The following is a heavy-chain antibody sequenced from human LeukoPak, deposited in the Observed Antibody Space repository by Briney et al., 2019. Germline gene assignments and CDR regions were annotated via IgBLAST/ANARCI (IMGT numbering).Heavy chain of an antibody. Sequence: GGSLRLSCAASGFTFSTYAMSWVRQAPGKGLEWVSGISGSGGSTYYADSVKGRFTISRDNSKNTLYLRMHSLRDEDTAVYYCARVGVRGAFDIWGQGTMVTVSS. CDR1: GFTFSTYA. V-gene: IGHV3-23*01. D-gene: IGHD3-3*01. CDR2: ISGSGGST. CDR3: ARVGVRGAFDI. J-gene: IGHJ3*02.